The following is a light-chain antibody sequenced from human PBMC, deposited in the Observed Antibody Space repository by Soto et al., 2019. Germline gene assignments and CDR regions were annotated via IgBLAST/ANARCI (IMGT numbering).Light chain of an antibody. Sequence: EIVMTQSPATLSASPGERATLSCRASQSVRSNLAWYQQKPGQAPRLLIYGASSRVTGFPARFSGSGSGTDFTLTIARLEPEDFAVYYCQQYGDSPRTFGQGTRLEI. CDR3: QQYGDSPRT. V-gene: IGKV3-15*01. CDR2: GAS. J-gene: IGKJ5*01. CDR1: QSVRSN.